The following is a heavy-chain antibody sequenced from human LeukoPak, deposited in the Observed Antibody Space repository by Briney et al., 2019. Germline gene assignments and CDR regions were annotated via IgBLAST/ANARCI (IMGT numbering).Heavy chain of an antibody. CDR1: GFTFSSYA. D-gene: IGHD3-22*01. J-gene: IGHJ4*02. CDR3: ARSTPYDSSGYYALDY. Sequence: GGSLRLSCAASGFTFSSYAMHWVRQAPGKGLEWVAVISYDGSNKYYADSVKGRFTISRDNSKNTLYLQMNSLRAEDTAVYYCARSTPYDSSGYYALDYWGQGTLVTVSS. V-gene: IGHV3-30*01. CDR2: ISYDGSNK.